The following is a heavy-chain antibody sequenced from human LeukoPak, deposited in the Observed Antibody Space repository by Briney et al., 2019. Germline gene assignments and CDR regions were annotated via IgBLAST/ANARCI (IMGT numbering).Heavy chain of an antibody. D-gene: IGHD3-22*01. V-gene: IGHV4-39*07. CDR3: ARAPHFFDTSGSRYYFDY. CDR1: GGSIRRTTHY. CDR2: IYYSGNT. Sequence: PSETLSLTCTVSGGSIRRTTHYWGWIRQPPGKGLEWIGSIYYSGNTYHSPSLMSRVTISVDTSKNQFSLNLSSVTAADTAVYYCARAPHFFDTSGSRYYFDYWGRGALVTVSS. J-gene: IGHJ4*02.